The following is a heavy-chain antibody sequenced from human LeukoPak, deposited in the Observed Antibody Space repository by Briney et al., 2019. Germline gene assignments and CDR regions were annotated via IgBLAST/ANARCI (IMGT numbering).Heavy chain of an antibody. CDR1: GGTFTSYA. CDR3: ASYSSGYFAFDI. Sequence: SVKVSRKASGGTFTSYAISWVRQAPGQGREWMGGIIPIFGTANYAQKFQGRGTITRDESTSTDYMEMSSLRSEDTAVYYCASYSSGYFAFDIWGQGTMVTVSS. D-gene: IGHD3-22*01. J-gene: IGHJ3*02. CDR2: IIPIFGTA. V-gene: IGHV1-69*05.